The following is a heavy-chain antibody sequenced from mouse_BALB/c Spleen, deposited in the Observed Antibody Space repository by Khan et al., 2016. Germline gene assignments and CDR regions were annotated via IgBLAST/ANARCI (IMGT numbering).Heavy chain of an antibody. Sequence: VQLQESGPGLVAPSQSLSITCTVSGFSLTGFYVNWVRQPPGKALEWLGMIWGDGSTDYNSALKSRLICSKYDSKTQVFLKMHSLQSDDTARYFCASYYDNDGGFAYWGQGTLVTVSA. V-gene: IGHV2-6-7*01. CDR2: IWGDGST. J-gene: IGHJ3*01. CDR1: GFSLTGFY. D-gene: IGHD2-4*01. CDR3: ASYYDNDGGFAY.